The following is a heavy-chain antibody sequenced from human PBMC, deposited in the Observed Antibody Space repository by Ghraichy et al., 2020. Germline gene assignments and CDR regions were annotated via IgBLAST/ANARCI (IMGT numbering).Heavy chain of an antibody. Sequence: GESLNISCAASGFTFSSYAMSWVRQAPGKGLEWVSAISGSGGSTYYADSVKGRFTISRDNSKNTLYLQMNSLRAEDTAVYYCAKDNFQWLVPSSFDYWGQGTLVTVSS. D-gene: IGHD6-19*01. V-gene: IGHV3-23*01. CDR1: GFTFSSYA. CDR2: ISGSGGST. J-gene: IGHJ4*02. CDR3: AKDNFQWLVPSSFDY.